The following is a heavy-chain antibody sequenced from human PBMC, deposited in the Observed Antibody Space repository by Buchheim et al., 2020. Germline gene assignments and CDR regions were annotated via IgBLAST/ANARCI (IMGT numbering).Heavy chain of an antibody. D-gene: IGHD3-22*01. CDR3: ARAPTEGSGYYYGWLDP. Sequence: QVQLQESGPGLVKPSQTLSLTCTVSGDFINRGGYHWSWIRQHPGKDLEWIGHIYYTGGTSYNPSLKSRVTISVDTSKSQFSLKLSSVTAADTAVYYCARAPTEGSGYYYGWLDPWGQGT. J-gene: IGHJ5*02. CDR1: GDFINRGGYH. CDR2: IYYTGGT. V-gene: IGHV4-31*03.